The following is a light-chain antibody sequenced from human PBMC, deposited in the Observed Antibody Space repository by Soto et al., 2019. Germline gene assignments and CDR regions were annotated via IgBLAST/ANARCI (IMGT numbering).Light chain of an antibody. V-gene: IGKV3-20*01. J-gene: IGKJ1*01. CDR1: QSVGSTY. CDR2: GAS. CDR3: QQYGDMWT. Sequence: EMVLTQSPGTLSLSPGERATLSCRASQSVGSTYLAWYQQKPGQAPRLLIQGASRRATGIPDRFSGSGSGTDFTLTINRLEPEDFAVYYCQQYGDMWTFGRGTKVDIK.